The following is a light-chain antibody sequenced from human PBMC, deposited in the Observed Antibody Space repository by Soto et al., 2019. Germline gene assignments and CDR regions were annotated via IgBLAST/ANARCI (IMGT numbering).Light chain of an antibody. Sequence: QSVRTQSPSASASLGASVKLTCTLSSGHSSYAIAWHQQQPEKGPRYLMKFNSDGSHSKGDGIPDRFSGSSSGAERYLTISSLQSEDEADYYCQTWGTGIVVFGGGTKLTVL. V-gene: IGLV4-69*01. CDR2: FNSDGSH. CDR3: QTWGTGIVV. CDR1: SGHSSYA. J-gene: IGLJ2*01.